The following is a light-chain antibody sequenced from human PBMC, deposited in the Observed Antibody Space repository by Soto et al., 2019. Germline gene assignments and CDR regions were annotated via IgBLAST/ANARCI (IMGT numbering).Light chain of an antibody. V-gene: IGLV2-8*01. J-gene: IGLJ1*01. CDR1: SSDVGGYND. Sequence: SVLTQPPSASGSPGQSVTISCTGTSSDVGGYNDVSWYQQHPGKAPKLIIYEVSKRPSGVPDRFSGSKSGNTASLTVSGLQAEDGADYYCSSFAGRTPYVFGTGTKVTV. CDR3: SSFAGRTPYV. CDR2: EVS.